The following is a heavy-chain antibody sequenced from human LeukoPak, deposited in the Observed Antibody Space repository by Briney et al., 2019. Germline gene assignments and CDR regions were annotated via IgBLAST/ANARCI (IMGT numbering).Heavy chain of an antibody. CDR3: ARSHGAYSSSSIGY. CDR1: GGSISSYY. CDR2: IYYSGST. Sequence: SETLSLTCTVSGGSISSYYWSWIRQPPGKGLEWIGYIYYSGSTNYNPSLKSRVTISVDTSKNQFSLKLSSVTAADTAVYYCARSHGAYSSSSIGYWGQGTLVTVSS. J-gene: IGHJ4*02. V-gene: IGHV4-59*01. D-gene: IGHD6-6*01.